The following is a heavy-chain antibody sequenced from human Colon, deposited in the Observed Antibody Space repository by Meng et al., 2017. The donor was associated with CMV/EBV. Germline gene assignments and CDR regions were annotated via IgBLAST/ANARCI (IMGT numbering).Heavy chain of an antibody. CDR1: GFAFNIYA. D-gene: IGHD3-22*01. CDR2: LSDSSSNT. V-gene: IGHV3-23*01. J-gene: IGHJ4*02. Sequence: GESLKISCAASGFAFNIYAMSWVRQAPGKGLEWVSGLSDSSSNTYYADSVKGRFTISRDNSRNTLYLQMDSLRAEDTAVYYCAKDEGWDSSGYLRFYIDHWGQGSLVTSPQ. CDR3: AKDEGWDSSGYLRFYIDH.